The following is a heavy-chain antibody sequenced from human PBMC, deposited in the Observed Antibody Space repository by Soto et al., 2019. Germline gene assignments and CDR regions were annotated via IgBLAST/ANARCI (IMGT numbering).Heavy chain of an antibody. CDR3: ARRPGFGHAFDI. D-gene: IGHD3-10*01. V-gene: IGHV4-59*08. CDR1: GGSISSYY. CDR2: IYNSGST. J-gene: IGHJ3*02. Sequence: QVQLQESGPGLVKPSETLSLTCSVSGGSISSYYWSWIRQPPGKGLEWIGYIYNSGSTNYNPSLNGLVTIAVDMSKNQFSLKLSSVTAADTAVYYCARRPGFGHAFDIWGQGTMVTVSS.